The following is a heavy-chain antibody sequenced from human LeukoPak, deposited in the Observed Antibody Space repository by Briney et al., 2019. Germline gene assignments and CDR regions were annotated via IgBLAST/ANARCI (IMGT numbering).Heavy chain of an antibody. Sequence: GGSLRLSCAASGFTFDSYAMTWVRQAPGKGLEWVSYISSPGSSTFYADSVKGRFTISRDNSKNTLYLQMNSLRAEDTAVYYCAKRGIPTSAYYFDSWGQGTLTTVSS. CDR1: GFTFDSYA. J-gene: IGHJ4*02. D-gene: IGHD2-2*01. V-gene: IGHV3-23*01. CDR2: ISSPGSST. CDR3: AKRGIPTSAYYFDS.